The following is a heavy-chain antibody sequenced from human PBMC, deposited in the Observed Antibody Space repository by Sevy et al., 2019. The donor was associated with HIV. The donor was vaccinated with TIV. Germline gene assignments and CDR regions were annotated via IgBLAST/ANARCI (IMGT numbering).Heavy chain of an antibody. J-gene: IGHJ4*02. CDR3: ASARRPDYYFDY. D-gene: IGHD6-6*01. CDR1: GGSISSGSYY. V-gene: IGHV4-31*03. CDR2: IYYSGRT. Sequence: SETLSLTCTVSGGSISSGSYYWSWIRQHPGKGLEWIGYIYYSGRTYYNPSLKSRVDISVDTSKNQFSLKLTSVTAADTAVYYCASARRPDYYFDYWGQGTLVTVSS.